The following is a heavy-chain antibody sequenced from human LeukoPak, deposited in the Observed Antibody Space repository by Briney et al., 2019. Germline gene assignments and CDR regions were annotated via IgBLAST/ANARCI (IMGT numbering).Heavy chain of an antibody. CDR2: IYTSGST. CDR3: ARAASDYDDIPYYFDY. CDR1: GGSISSGSYY. V-gene: IGHV4-61*02. Sequence: PSETLSLTCTVSGGSISSGSYYWSWIRQPAGKGLEWIGRIYTSGSTNYNPSLKSRVTISVDTSKNQFSLKLSSVTAADTAVYYCARAASDYDDIPYYFDYWGQGTLVTVSS. J-gene: IGHJ4*02. D-gene: IGHD3-9*01.